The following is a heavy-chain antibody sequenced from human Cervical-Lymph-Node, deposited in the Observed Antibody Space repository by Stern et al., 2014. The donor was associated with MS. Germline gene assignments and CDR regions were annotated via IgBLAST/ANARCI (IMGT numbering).Heavy chain of an antibody. CDR2: INPNTGGT. J-gene: IGHJ4*01. CDR3: AEY. CDR1: EYPFTDYY. V-gene: IGHV1-2*04. Sequence: QVQLVQSGAEVKKPGASVKVSCKASEYPFTDYYLHWVRQAPGQGLEWMGWINPNTGGTKSAKQFQGWVTMTRDTSISTAYMELRRLNPNDTAVYYCAEYWGQGTLVTVSS.